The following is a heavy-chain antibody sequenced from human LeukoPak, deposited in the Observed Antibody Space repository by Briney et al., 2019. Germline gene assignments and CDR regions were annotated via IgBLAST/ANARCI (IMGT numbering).Heavy chain of an antibody. CDR3: ARDANPRGGVRWFDP. Sequence: PGGSLRLSCSASGFTFSSYAMSWVRQAPGKGLEWVSAISGSGGSTYYADSVKGRFTISRDNSKNTLYLQMNSLRAEDTAVYYCARDANPRGGVRWFDPWGQGTLVTVSS. J-gene: IGHJ5*02. D-gene: IGHD3-16*01. CDR2: ISGSGGST. V-gene: IGHV3-23*01. CDR1: GFTFSSYA.